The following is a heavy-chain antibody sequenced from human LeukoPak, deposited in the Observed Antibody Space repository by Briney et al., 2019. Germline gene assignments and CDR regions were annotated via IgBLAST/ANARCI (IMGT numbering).Heavy chain of an antibody. J-gene: IGHJ4*02. CDR2: IYTSGST. V-gene: IGHV4-61*02. CDR1: GGSISSGSYY. Sequence: SQTLSLTCTVSGGSISSGSYYWSWIRQPAGKGLEWIGRIYTSGSTNYNPSLKSRVTISVDTSKNQFSLKLSSVTAADTAVYYCARERQYYYDSRGYYPYWGQGTLVTVSS. D-gene: IGHD3-22*01. CDR3: ARERQYYYDSRGYYPY.